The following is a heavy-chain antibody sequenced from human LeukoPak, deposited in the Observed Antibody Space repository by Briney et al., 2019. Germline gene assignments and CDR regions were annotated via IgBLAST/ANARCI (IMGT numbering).Heavy chain of an antibody. CDR1: GFTFSSYS. D-gene: IGHD1-26*01. CDR3: ATFCLYSGSYHYFDY. J-gene: IGHJ4*02. CDR2: ISSSSSYI. V-gene: IGHV3-21*01. Sequence: GGSLRLSCAASGFTFSSYSMNWVRQAPGKGLEWVSSISSSSSYIYYADSVKGRFTISRDNAKNSLYLQMNSLRAEDTAVYYCATFCLYSGSYHYFDYWGQGTLVTVSS.